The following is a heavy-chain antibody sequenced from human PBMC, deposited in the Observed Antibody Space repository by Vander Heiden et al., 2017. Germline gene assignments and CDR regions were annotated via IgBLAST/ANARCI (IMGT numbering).Heavy chain of an antibody. J-gene: IGHJ4*02. Sequence: VQLVQSGAEVKKPGSSVKVSCKASGGPFRSYAISWVRQAPGQGLEWMGGIIPIFGTANYAQKFQGRVTITADESTSTAYMELSSLRSEDTAVYYCARALGYCSSTSCSTFDYWGQGTLVTVSS. D-gene: IGHD2-2*02. CDR3: ARALGYCSSTSCSTFDY. CDR1: GGPFRSYA. CDR2: IIPIFGTA. V-gene: IGHV1-69*01.